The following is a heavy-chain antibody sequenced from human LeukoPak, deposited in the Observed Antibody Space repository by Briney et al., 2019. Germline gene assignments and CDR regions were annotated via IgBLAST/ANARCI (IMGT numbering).Heavy chain of an antibody. J-gene: IGHJ4*02. D-gene: IGHD5-12*01. V-gene: IGHV4-39*01. Sequence: PSQTLSLTCTVSGGSISSGSYYWRWIRQPPGKGLEWIGSIYYSGSTYYNPSLKSRVTISVDTSKNQFSLKLSSVTAADTAVYYCARLVPGYSGYVSPRGPPRGYFDYWGQGTLVTVSS. CDR2: IYYSGST. CDR1: GGSISSGSYY. CDR3: ARLVPGYSGYVSPRGPPRGYFDY.